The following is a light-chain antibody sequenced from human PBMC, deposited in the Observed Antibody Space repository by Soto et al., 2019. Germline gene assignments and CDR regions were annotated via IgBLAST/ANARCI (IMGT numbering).Light chain of an antibody. CDR2: NVN. CDR1: SRDIGGYDF. V-gene: IGLV2-8*01. Sequence: QSALTQPPSASGSPGQAVTISCTGTSRDIGGYDFVSWYQVRPGEAPQLIIYNVNGRPSGVPRRFSGSKSGNTASLTVSGLQAVDESDYYCRSYSDTNICVLGPCNKVTVL. CDR3: RSYSDTNICV. J-gene: IGLJ1*01.